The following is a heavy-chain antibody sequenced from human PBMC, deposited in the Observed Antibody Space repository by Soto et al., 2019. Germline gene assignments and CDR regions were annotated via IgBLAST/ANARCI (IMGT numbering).Heavy chain of an antibody. V-gene: IGHV3-23*01. J-gene: IGHJ6*02. CDR3: AKTRGAMIYAISVYGMDV. CDR2: IGGSADST. CDR1: GSSFSSFA. D-gene: IGHD2-8*01. Sequence: EVQLLESGGGFIHPGGSLSFSCEASGSSFSSFAMNWVRQAPGKGLEGGSIIGGSADSTFYADSVKGRFTISRDNAKSTLYLQINSLRAEDTAVYYCAKTRGAMIYAISVYGMDVWGQGTTVTVSS.